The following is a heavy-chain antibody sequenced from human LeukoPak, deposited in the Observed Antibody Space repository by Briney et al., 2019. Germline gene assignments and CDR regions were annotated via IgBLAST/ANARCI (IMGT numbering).Heavy chain of an antibody. J-gene: IGHJ4*02. CDR2: IYYSGST. CDR1: GGSFSGYY. V-gene: IGHV4-59*05. Sequence: PSETLSLTCAVSGGSFSGYYWTWIRQPPGKGLEWIGSIYYSGSTYYNPSLKSRVTISVDTSKNQFSLKLSSVTAADTAVYYCARGLWNYILWGQGALVTVSS. D-gene: IGHD1-7*01. CDR3: ARGLWNYIL.